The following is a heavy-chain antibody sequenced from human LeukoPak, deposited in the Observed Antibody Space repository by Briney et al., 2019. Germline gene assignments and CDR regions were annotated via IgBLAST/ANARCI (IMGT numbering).Heavy chain of an antibody. J-gene: IGHJ4*02. V-gene: IGHV1-2*02. CDR1: GYTFTGYY. D-gene: IGHD6-13*01. CDR3: ARGYSSPVPNFDY. Sequence: ASVKVSCKASGYTFTGYYMHWVRQAPGQGLEWMGWINPNNGGTSYAQKFQGRVTMTRDTSITSAYMELPSLTSDDTAVYYCARGYSSPVPNFDYWGQGTLVTVSS. CDR2: INPNNGGT.